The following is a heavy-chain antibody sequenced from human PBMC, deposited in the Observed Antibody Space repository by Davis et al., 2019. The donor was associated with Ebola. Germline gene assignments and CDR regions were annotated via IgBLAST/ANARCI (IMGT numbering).Heavy chain of an antibody. D-gene: IGHD1-26*01. J-gene: IGHJ4*02. CDR1: GFTFSSYA. Sequence: GESLKISCAASGFTFSSYAMHWVRQAPGKGLEWVAVISYDGSNKYYADSVKGRFTISRDNSKNTLYLQMNSLRAEDTAVYYCARDLPGPWELLGSYYFDYWGQGTLVTVS. CDR2: ISYDGSNK. CDR3: ARDLPGPWELLGSYYFDY. V-gene: IGHV3-30-3*01.